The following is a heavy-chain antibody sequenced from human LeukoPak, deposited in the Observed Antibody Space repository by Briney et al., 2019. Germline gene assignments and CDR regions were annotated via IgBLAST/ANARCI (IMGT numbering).Heavy chain of an antibody. CDR3: ATSIVVVSYYYGMDV. J-gene: IGHJ6*02. CDR1: GYTLTELS. Sequence: ASVRVSFKVSGYTLTELSMHWVRQAPGKGRERMGGFDPEDGETIYAQKFQGRVTMTEDTSTDTAYMELSSLRSEDTAVYYCATSIVVVSYYYGMDVWGQGTTVTVSS. CDR2: FDPEDGET. V-gene: IGHV1-24*01. D-gene: IGHD2-2*01.